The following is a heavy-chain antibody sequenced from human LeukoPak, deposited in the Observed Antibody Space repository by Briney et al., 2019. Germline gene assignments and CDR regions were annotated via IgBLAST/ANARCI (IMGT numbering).Heavy chain of an antibody. CDR1: GFSLSTSGVG. CDR2: IYWDDDK. Sequence: SGPTLVKPTQTLTLTCTFSGFSLSTSGVGVGWIRQPPGKALEWLALIYWDDDKRYSPSLKSRLTITKDTSKNQVVLAMTNMDPVDTATYYCAHRPPYSSSWYWFDPWGQGTLVTVSS. J-gene: IGHJ5*02. CDR3: AHRPPYSSSWYWFDP. D-gene: IGHD6-13*01. V-gene: IGHV2-5*02.